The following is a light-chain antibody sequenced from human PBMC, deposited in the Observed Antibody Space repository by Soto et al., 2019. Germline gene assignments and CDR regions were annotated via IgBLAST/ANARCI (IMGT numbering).Light chain of an antibody. CDR1: ENINSR. CDR3: QQYNSYWT. CDR2: KAS. J-gene: IGKJ1*01. V-gene: IGKV1-5*03. Sequence: DIQMTQSPSTLSASVADRVTITCRASENINSRLAWYQQKPGKAPKLLIYKASTLQGGVPSRFSGSGSGTEFTLTISSLQPDDFATYYCQQYNSYWTFGQGTKVDIK.